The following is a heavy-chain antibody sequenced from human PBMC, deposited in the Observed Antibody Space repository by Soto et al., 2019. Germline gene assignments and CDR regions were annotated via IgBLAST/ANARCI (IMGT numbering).Heavy chain of an antibody. D-gene: IGHD3-10*01. CDR2: IYPGDSDT. CDR3: ARREVMYYYGSGSYYFDY. CDR1: GYSFTSYW. J-gene: IGHJ4*02. Sequence: EVQLVQSGAEVKKPGESLKISCKGSGYSFTSYWIGWVRQMPGKGLEWMGIIYPGDSDTRYSPSFQGQVTISADKSISTAYLQWSSLKASDTAMYYCARREVMYYYGSGSYYFDYWGQGTLVTVSS. V-gene: IGHV5-51*03.